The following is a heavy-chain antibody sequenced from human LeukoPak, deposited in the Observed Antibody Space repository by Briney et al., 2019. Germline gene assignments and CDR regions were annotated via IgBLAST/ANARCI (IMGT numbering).Heavy chain of an antibody. CDR1: GYTLTELS. Sequence: ASVKVSCKVSGYTLTELSMHWVRQAPGKGLERMGGFDPEDGETIYAQKFQGRVTMTEDTSTDTAYMELSSLRSEDTAVYYCATGLKDTAMVLDYWGQGTLVTVSS. J-gene: IGHJ4*02. D-gene: IGHD5-18*01. V-gene: IGHV1-24*01. CDR3: ATGLKDTAMVLDY. CDR2: FDPEDGET.